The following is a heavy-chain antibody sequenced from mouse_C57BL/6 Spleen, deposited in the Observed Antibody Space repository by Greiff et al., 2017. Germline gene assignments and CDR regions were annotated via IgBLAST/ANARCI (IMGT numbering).Heavy chain of an antibody. CDR3: ARDRGDIYDGYYGFAY. J-gene: IGHJ3*01. CDR2: ISDGGSYT. Sequence: EVMLVESGGGLVKPGGSLKLSCAASGFTFSSYAMSWVRQTPEKRLEWVATISDGGSYTYYPDNVKGRFTISRDNAKNHLYLQMSHLKSEDTAMYYCARDRGDIYDGYYGFAYWGQGTLVTVSA. CDR1: GFTFSSYA. V-gene: IGHV5-4*01. D-gene: IGHD2-3*01.